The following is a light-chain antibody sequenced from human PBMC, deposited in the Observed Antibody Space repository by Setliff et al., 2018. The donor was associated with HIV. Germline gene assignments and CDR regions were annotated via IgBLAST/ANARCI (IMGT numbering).Light chain of an antibody. CDR2: DVN. J-gene: IGLJ2*01. CDR1: SSDVGTYNY. CDR3: NSYTTSWTRV. V-gene: IGLV2-14*01. Sequence: QSALTQPASVSGFPGQSITISCTGTSSDVGTYNYVSWYQQYPGKAPKLMIYDVNNRPSGVSNRFSGSKSGNTASLTISGLQAEDEADYYCNSYTTSWTRVFGVGTKVTVL.